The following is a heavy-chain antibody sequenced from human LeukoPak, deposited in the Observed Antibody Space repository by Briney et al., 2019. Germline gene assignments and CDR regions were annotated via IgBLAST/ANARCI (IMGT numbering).Heavy chain of an antibody. V-gene: IGHV4-59*08. CDR3: THSGSADAFDI. D-gene: IGHD1-26*01. J-gene: IGHJ3*02. CDR2: IYYSGST. Sequence: SETLSLTCTVSGSSISSYYWSWIRQPPGKGLEWIGYIYYSGSTNYNPSLKSRVTISVDTSKNQFSLKLSSVTAADTAVYYCTHSGSADAFDIWGQGTMVTVSS. CDR1: GSSISSYY.